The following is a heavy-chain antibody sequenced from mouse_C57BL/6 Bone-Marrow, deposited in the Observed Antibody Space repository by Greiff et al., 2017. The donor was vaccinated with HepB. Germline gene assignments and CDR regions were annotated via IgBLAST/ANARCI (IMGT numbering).Heavy chain of an antibody. D-gene: IGHD2-3*01. J-gene: IGHJ2*01. CDR3: TTDDGYSGY. CDR2: IDPENGDT. V-gene: IGHV14-4*01. CDR1: GFNIKDDY. Sequence: EVQLQQSGAELVRPGASVKLSCTASGFNIKDDYMHWVKQRPEQGLEWIEWIDPENGDTEYASKFQGKATITADTSSNTAYLQLSSLTSEDTAVYYCTTDDGYSGYWGQGTTLTVSS.